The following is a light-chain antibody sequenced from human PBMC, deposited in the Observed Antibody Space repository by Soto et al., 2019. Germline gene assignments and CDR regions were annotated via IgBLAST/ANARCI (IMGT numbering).Light chain of an antibody. V-gene: IGLV2-23*03. CDR1: SSDVGNYNL. CDR3: CSYAGSSTFV. CDR2: EGN. Sequence: QSALTQPASVSGSPGQSITISCTGTSSDVGNYNLVSWYQQHPGKAPKLLIYEGNKRPSGVSNRFAASKSGNTASLTISGLQAEDEADYYCCSYAGSSTFVFGGGTKVTVL. J-gene: IGLJ2*01.